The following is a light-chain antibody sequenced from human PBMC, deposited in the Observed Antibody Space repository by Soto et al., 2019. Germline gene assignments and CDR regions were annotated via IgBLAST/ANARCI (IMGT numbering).Light chain of an antibody. CDR3: QQYGSSPWT. V-gene: IGKV3-20*01. CDR2: LAS. J-gene: IGKJ1*01. CDR1: RSVSSSF. Sequence: EIVLTQSPGTLSLSPGERATLSCRASRSVSSSFLAWYQQKSGQAPRLLIYLASSRATGIPARFSGSGSGTDFTLTISRLEPEDFALYFCQQYGSSPWTFGQGTKVEIK.